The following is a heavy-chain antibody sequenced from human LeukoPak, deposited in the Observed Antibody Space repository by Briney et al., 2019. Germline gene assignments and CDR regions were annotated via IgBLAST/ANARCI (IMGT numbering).Heavy chain of an antibody. CDR2: ISSSSSYI. Sequence: GGSLRLSCVASGFTFSSYGMHWVRQAPGKGLEWVSSISSSSSYIYYADSVKGRFTISRDNAKNSLYLQMNSLRAEDTAVYYCARDEGDYYYYYMDVWGRGTTVTVSS. V-gene: IGHV3-21*01. CDR3: ARDEGDYYYYYMDV. J-gene: IGHJ6*03. CDR1: GFTFSSYG. D-gene: IGHD3-10*01.